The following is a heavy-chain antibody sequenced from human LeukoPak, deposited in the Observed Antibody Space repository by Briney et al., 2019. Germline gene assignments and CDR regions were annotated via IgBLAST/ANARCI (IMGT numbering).Heavy chain of an antibody. CDR2: IYSGGST. J-gene: IGHJ2*01. D-gene: IGHD2-21*02. CDR1: GFTVSSNY. V-gene: IGHV3-66*01. CDR3: ARELGAYCGGDCYSGYFDL. Sequence: GGSLRLSCAASGFTVSSNYMSWVRQAPGKGLEWVSVIYSGGSTYYADSVKGRFTISRDNSKNTLYLQMNSLRAEDTAVYYCARELGAYCGGDCYSGYFDLWGRGTLVTVSS.